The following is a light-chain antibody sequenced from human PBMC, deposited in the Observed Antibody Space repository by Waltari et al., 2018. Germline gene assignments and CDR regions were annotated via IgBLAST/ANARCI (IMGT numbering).Light chain of an antibody. CDR1: SSDVGGYNY. CDR3: CSYAGSITFWV. CDR2: DVT. J-gene: IGLJ3*02. Sequence: QSALTQPRSVSGSPGQSVTISCTGTSSDVGGYNYVSWYQHHPGKAPKLIIYDVTKRPSGVPYRFSASKSDNTASLTISGRQAEDEADDYCCSYAGSITFWVFGGGTKLTVL. V-gene: IGLV2-11*01.